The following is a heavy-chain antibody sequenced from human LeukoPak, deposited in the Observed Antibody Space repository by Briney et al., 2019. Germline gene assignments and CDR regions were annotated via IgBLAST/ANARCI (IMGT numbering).Heavy chain of an antibody. V-gene: IGHV3-23*01. CDR1: GGTFSSYA. Sequence: SCKASGGTFSSYAMSWVRQAPGKGLEWVSAISGSGGSTYYADSVKGRFTISRDNSKNTLYLQMNSLRAEDTAVYYCAKHVCSSTSCYSSDPWGQGTLVTVSS. CDR3: AKHVCSSTSCYSSDP. CDR2: ISGSGGST. J-gene: IGHJ5*02. D-gene: IGHD2-2*01.